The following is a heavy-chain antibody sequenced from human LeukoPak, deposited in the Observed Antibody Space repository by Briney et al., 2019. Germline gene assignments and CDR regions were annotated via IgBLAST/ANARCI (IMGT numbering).Heavy chain of an antibody. Sequence: GRSLRLSCAASGFTFSSYGMHWVRQAPGKGLEWVAAIWYDGSNKYYADSVKGRFTISRDNSKNTLYLQMNSLRAEDTAVYYCARDARVEPFDYWGQGTLVTVSS. V-gene: IGHV3-33*01. D-gene: IGHD1-14*01. CDR1: GFTFSSYG. CDR2: IWYDGSNK. CDR3: ARDARVEPFDY. J-gene: IGHJ4*02.